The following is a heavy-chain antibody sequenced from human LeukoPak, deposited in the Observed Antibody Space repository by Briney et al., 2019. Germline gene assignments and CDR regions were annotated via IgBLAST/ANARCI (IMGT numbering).Heavy chain of an antibody. J-gene: IGHJ4*02. CDR1: GFTFSDYY. CDR2: ISSSGSTI. Sequence: GGSLRLSCAASGFTFSDYYMSWIRQAPGKGLEWVSYISSSGSTIYYADSVKGRFTISRDNSKNTLYLQMNSLRAEDTAVYYCAKDARFGNVYFFDYWGQGTLVTVSS. CDR3: AKDARFGNVYFFDY. V-gene: IGHV3-11*01. D-gene: IGHD3-16*01.